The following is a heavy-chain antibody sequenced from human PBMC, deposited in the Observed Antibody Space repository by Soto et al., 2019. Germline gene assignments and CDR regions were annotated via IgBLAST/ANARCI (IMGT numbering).Heavy chain of an antibody. Sequence: QVQLVQSGAEVKKPGASVKVSCKASGYTFTSYGISWVRQAPGQGREWMGWISAYNGNTNYAQKLQGRVTMTTDATTSTAYMGLRRLRSEDTAVYYCARGLVATIQGLGGDPWGQGTLVTVSS. J-gene: IGHJ5*02. CDR2: ISAYNGNT. CDR1: GYTFTSYG. V-gene: IGHV1-18*01. CDR3: ARGLVATIQGLGGDP. D-gene: IGHD5-12*01.